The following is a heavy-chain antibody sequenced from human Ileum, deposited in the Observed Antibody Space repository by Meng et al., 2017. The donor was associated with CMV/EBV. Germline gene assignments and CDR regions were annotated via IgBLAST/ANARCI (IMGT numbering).Heavy chain of an antibody. CDR2: INHSGST. CDR3: ATRRTPYGDYEYLQH. J-gene: IGHJ1*01. V-gene: IGHV4-34*01. Sequence: QGQLQQWGAGLLKPSETLSLTCAVYGGSFSGYYWNWIRQPPGRGLEWIGEINHSGSTNYNPSLKSRVTISVDTSKNQFSLKLSSVTAADTAVYYCATRRTPYGDYEYLQHWGQGTLVTVSS. D-gene: IGHD4-17*01. CDR1: GGSFSGYY.